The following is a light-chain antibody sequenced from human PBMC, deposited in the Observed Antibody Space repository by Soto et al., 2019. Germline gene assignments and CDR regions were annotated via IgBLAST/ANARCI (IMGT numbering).Light chain of an antibody. CDR3: ASYTTSDTLV. J-gene: IGLJ2*01. CDR1: SNDVGAYKH. Sequence: QSALTQPASVSGSPGQSITISCTGTSNDVGAYKHVSWYQQYPGKAPKLIIYDVSNGPSGVSNRLSGSKSGNTASLTISGLQPEDEADYHCASYTTSDTLVFGGGTKVTVL. CDR2: DVS. V-gene: IGLV2-14*01.